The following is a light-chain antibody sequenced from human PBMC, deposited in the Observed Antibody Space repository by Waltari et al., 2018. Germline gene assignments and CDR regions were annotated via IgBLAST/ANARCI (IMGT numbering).Light chain of an antibody. J-gene: IGKJ1*01. Sequence: DVVMTQSPLSLTVTLGPSASISRRSSQILVYTDGNTYLNVFPQRPGQSPRRLIYKVSNRDSGVPDRFSGSGSGSDFTLKISRVEAEDVAIYYCMQGTHWPRTFGQGTKVEIK. CDR2: KVS. CDR3: MQGTHWPRT. V-gene: IGKV2-30*01. CDR1: QILVYTDGNTY.